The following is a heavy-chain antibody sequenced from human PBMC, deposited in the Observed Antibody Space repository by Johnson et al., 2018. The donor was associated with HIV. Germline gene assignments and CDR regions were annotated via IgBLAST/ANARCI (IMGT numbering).Heavy chain of an antibody. CDR2: IYRGGST. Sequence: VQLVESGGGLVQPGGSLRLSCAASGFTVSSNYMSWVRQAPGKGLEWVSVIYRGGSTYYADSVKGRFTISRDNSKNTLYLQMNSLRAEDTAVYYCSRDRAYYDFWSGYPENYDAFDIWGPGTLVTVSS. V-gene: IGHV3-66*01. D-gene: IGHD3-3*01. CDR1: GFTVSSNY. J-gene: IGHJ3*02. CDR3: SRDRAYYDFWSGYPENYDAFDI.